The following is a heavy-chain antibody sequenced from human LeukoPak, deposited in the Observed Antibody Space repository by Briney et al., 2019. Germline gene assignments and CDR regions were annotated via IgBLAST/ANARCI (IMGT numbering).Heavy chain of an antibody. D-gene: IGHD3-22*01. CDR2: ISDSGGRT. Sequence: GGSLRLSCAVSGITLSNYGMSWVRQAPGKGLEWVAGISDSGGRTNYADSVKGRFTISRDNSRNTLYLQMNSLRAEDTAVYFCAKRGVVIRVILVGFYKEAYYFDSWGQGALVTVSS. CDR3: AKRGVVIRVILVGFYKEAYYFDS. J-gene: IGHJ4*02. V-gene: IGHV3-23*01. CDR1: GITLSNYG.